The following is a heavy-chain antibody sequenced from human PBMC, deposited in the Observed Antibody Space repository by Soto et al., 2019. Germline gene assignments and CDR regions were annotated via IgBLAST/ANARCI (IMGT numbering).Heavy chain of an antibody. Sequence: GGSLRLSCSVSGFPFSNYAMSWVRQAPGKGLEWVSSTSGGGGGTHYADSMKGRFTISRDNSKNTLHLEMSRLRADDTAVYYCAKGSHYDILTAYHAFDSWGQGTLVTVSS. CDR2: TSGGGGGT. CDR3: AKGSHYDILTAYHAFDS. D-gene: IGHD3-9*01. J-gene: IGHJ4*02. CDR1: GFPFSNYA. V-gene: IGHV3-23*01.